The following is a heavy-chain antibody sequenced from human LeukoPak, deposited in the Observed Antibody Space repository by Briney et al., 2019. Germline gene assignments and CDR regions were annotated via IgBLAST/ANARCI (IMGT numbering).Heavy chain of an antibody. CDR2: ISRGGFEI. CDR1: GFTFDTYE. D-gene: IGHD6-13*01. V-gene: IGHV3-48*03. J-gene: IGHJ3*02. CDR3: ARDIADAFDI. Sequence: PGGSLRLSCVGSGFTFDTYEMNWVRQAPGKGLEWLSFISRGGFEIHYAASVEGRFTISRDDAKNTLYLQMTSLRDEDTAVYYCARDIADAFDIWGQGTMVTVSS.